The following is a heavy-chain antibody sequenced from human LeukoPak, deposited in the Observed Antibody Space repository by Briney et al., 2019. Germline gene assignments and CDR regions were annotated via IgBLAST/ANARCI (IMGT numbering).Heavy chain of an antibody. CDR3: ARESGPSRALNWFDP. CDR2: ISSSSSTI. D-gene: IGHD6-6*01. V-gene: IGHV3-48*01. Sequence: PGGSLRLSCAASGFTFSSYWMHWVRQAPGKGLEWVSYISSSSSTIYYADSVKGRFTISRDNAKNSLYLQMSSLRAEDTAVYYCARESGPSRALNWFDPWGQGTLVTVSS. J-gene: IGHJ5*02. CDR1: GFTFSSYW.